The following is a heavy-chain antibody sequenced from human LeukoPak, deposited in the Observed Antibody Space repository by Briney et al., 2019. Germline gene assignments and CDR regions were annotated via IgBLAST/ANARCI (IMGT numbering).Heavy chain of an antibody. Sequence: GGSLRLSCAASGFTFSSYAMSWVRQAPGKGLEWVSAISGSGGSTYYADSVKGRFTISRDNSKNTLYPQMNSLRAEDTAVYYCAEGYSSGWYPSRCDYWGQGTLVTVSS. D-gene: IGHD6-19*01. CDR1: GFTFSSYA. J-gene: IGHJ4*02. CDR2: ISGSGGST. CDR3: AEGYSSGWYPSRCDY. V-gene: IGHV3-23*01.